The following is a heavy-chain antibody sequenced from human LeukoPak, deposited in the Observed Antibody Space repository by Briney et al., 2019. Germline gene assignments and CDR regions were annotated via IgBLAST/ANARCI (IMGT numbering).Heavy chain of an antibody. J-gene: IGHJ4*02. CDR3: ARELSYNWNPKRYYFDY. D-gene: IGHD1-1*01. V-gene: IGHV4-30-2*01. Sequence: SETLSLTCAVSGGSISSGGYSWSWIRQPPGKGLEWIGYIYHSGSTYYNPSLKSRVTISVDTPKNQFSLKLSSVTAADTAVYYCARELSYNWNPKRYYFDYWGQGTLVTVSS. CDR1: GGSISSGGYS. CDR2: IYHSGST.